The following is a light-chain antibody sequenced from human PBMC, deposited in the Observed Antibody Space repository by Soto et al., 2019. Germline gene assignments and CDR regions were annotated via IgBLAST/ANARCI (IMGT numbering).Light chain of an antibody. Sequence: QTVVTQEPSFSVSPGGTVTLTCGLSSGSVSTSYYPSWYQQTPGQAPRTLIYSTNTRSSGVPDRFSGSILGNKAALTITGAQADDESDYYCVLYMGRGIWGVFGGGTKLTVL. CDR1: SGSVSTSYY. V-gene: IGLV8-61*01. CDR2: STN. CDR3: VLYMGRGIWGV. J-gene: IGLJ3*02.